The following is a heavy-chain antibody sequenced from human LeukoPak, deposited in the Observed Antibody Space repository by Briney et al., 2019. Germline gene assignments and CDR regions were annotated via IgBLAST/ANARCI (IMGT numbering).Heavy chain of an antibody. V-gene: IGHV3-7*05. Sequence: GGSLRLSCAASGFTLSSHWMSWVRQAPGKGLEWVANIKQDGSEQYYVDSVRGRFTISRDNAKNSLYLQMSSLTAEDTAIYYCARESPGGPDYWGQGTLVTVSP. CDR2: IKQDGSEQ. CDR1: GFTLSSHW. CDR3: ARESPGGPDY. J-gene: IGHJ4*02.